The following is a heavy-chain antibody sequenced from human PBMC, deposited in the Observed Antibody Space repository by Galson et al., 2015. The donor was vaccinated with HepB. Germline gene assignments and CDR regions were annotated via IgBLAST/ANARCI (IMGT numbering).Heavy chain of an antibody. J-gene: IGHJ4*02. CDR1: GGSISSSSYY. CDR3: ARVRRLSGTYYFDY. D-gene: IGHD2-2*01. V-gene: IGHV4-39*01. Sequence: ETLSLTCTVSGGSISSSSYYWGWIRQPPGKGLEWIGSIYYVGNTYYNPSLKSRVTISVDTSKNQFSLHLTSVTAADTAVYYCARVRRLSGTYYFDYWGQGTLVTVSS. CDR2: IYYVGNT.